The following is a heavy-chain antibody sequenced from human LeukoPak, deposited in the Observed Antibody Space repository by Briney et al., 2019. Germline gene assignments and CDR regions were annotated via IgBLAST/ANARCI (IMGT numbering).Heavy chain of an antibody. CDR1: GGSFSGYY. D-gene: IGHD4-17*01. V-gene: IGHV4-34*01. CDR2: INHSGST. Sequence: SETLSLTCAVYGGSFSGYYWSWIRQPPGKGLEWIGEINHSGSTNYNPSLKSRVTISVDTSKNQFSLKLSSVTAADTAVYYCATSGVGRGITVTFDYWGQGTLVTVSS. J-gene: IGHJ4*02. CDR3: ATSGVGRGITVTFDY.